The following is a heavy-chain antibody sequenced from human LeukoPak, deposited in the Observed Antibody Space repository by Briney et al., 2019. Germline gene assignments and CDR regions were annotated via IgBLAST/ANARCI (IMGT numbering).Heavy chain of an antibody. D-gene: IGHD6-13*01. CDR2: ISSNGGST. Sequence: GGSLRLSCAASGFTFSSYAMHWVRQAPGKGLEYVSAISSNGGSTYYANSVKGRFTISRDNSKNTLYLQMGSLRAEDMAVYYCARDRAAAGSDYYYMDVWGKGTTVTVSS. CDR3: ARDRAAAGSDYYYMDV. CDR1: GFTFSSYA. V-gene: IGHV3-64*01. J-gene: IGHJ6*03.